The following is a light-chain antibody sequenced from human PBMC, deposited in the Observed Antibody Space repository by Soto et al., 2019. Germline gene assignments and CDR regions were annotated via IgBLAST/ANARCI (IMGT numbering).Light chain of an antibody. CDR3: QSYDNSLSVYV. V-gene: IGLV1-40*01. J-gene: IGLJ1*01. CDR1: SSNIGAHYD. Sequence: QSVLTQPPSVSGAPGQRVTISCTGSSSNIGAHYDVHWYQQLPGTAPKLLIYGNSNRPSGVPDRFSGSKSGTSASLAITELQAEDEADYYCQSYDNSLSVYVFGTGTKVTVL. CDR2: GNS.